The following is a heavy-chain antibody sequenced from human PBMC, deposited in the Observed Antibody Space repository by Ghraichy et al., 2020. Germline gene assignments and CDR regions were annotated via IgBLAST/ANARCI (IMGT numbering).Heavy chain of an antibody. V-gene: IGHV3-53*01. J-gene: IGHJ4*02. CDR2: IYNGDKT. CDR1: GFTVSSDA. D-gene: IGHD3-16*01. CDR3: ARDWGAGAGN. Sequence: GESLNISCAASGFTVSSDAMSWARQAPGKGLEWVSVIYNGDKTSYADSVKGRFTISRDNSKNMVYLQMNSLRPEDTAVYYCARDWGAGAGNWGQGTLVTVSS.